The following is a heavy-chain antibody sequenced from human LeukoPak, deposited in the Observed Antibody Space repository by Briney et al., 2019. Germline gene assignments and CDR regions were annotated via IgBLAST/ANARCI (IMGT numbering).Heavy chain of an antibody. CDR2: ISYDGSNK. CDR1: GFTFSSYG. Sequence: GGSLRLSCAASGFTFSSYGMHWVRQAPGKGLEWVAVISYDGSNKYYADSVKGRFTISRDNSKNTLYLQMNSLRAEDTAVYYCAEDRGTIFGVVMQYFQHWGQGTLVTVSS. J-gene: IGHJ1*01. V-gene: IGHV3-30*18. D-gene: IGHD3-3*01. CDR3: AEDRGTIFGVVMQYFQH.